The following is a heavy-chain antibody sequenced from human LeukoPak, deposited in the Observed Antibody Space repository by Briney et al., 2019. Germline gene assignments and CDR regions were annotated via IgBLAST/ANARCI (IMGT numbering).Heavy chain of an antibody. CDR1: GFTFSSYS. D-gene: IGHD1-26*01. CDR2: ISSSSSTI. V-gene: IGHV3-48*01. Sequence: GGSLRLSCAASGFTFSSYSMNWVRQAPGKGLEWVSYISSSSSTIYYADSVKGRFTISRDNAKNSLYLQMNSLRAEDTAVYYCGRVAGGSHYGPQTEYWGQGTLVTVSS. J-gene: IGHJ4*02. CDR3: GRVAGGSHYGPQTEY.